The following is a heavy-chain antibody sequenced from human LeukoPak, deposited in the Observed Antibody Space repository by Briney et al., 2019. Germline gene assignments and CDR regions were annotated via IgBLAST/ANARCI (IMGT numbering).Heavy chain of an antibody. D-gene: IGHD2/OR15-2a*01. Sequence: ASVKVSCKASGYTFTDSYMYWLRLAPGQGLEWLGWIDPNSGGTKYAQKFQGRVTMTRDTSINTAYMELSSLRFDDTAIYYCARTTALTSLFDYWGQGTLVTVSS. CDR1: GYTFTDSY. V-gene: IGHV1-2*02. J-gene: IGHJ4*02. CDR3: ARTTALTSLFDY. CDR2: IDPNSGGT.